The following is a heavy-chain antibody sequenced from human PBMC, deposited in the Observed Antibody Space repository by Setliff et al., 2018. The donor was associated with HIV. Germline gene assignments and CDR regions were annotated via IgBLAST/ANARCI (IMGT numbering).Heavy chain of an antibody. CDR3: AGSRGYFVKAD. CDR1: GFTFTTYW. D-gene: IGHD3-22*01. Sequence: PGGSLRLSCAASGFTFTTYWMSWVRQSPGKGLEWVANINQNGREKYYVDSVKGRFTISRDNVKNSLYLQMSSLRGEDTAVYYCAGSRGYFVKADWGQGTLVTVSS. J-gene: IGHJ4*02. CDR2: INQNGREK. V-gene: IGHV3-7*01.